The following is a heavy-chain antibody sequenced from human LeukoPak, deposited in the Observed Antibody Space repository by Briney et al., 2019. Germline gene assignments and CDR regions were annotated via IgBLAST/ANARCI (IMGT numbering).Heavy chain of an antibody. J-gene: IGHJ3*02. CDR3: AKESRMGAFDI. CDR2: ISWSSGSI. V-gene: IGHV3-9*02. CDR1: GFTSDDYA. Sequence: GGSLRLSCAASGFTSDDYAMHWVRQAPGKGLEWVSGISWSSGSIGYADSVKGRFTISRDNAKNSLYLQMNSLRAEDTALYYCAKESRMGAFDIWGQGTMVTVSS. D-gene: IGHD2-8*01.